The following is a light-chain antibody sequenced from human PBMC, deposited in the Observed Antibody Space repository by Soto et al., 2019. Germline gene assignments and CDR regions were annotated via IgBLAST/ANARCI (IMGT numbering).Light chain of an antibody. CDR3: QQYDTSPPLT. V-gene: IGKV3-20*01. Sequence: EIVLTQSPGTLPLSPGDRATLSCRASQSVNSNYLAWYQQKPGQAPRLLLYGASSRAIGIPHRLSGSGSGTDFALSISRLEPEDCAVYYCQQYDTSPPLTFGGGTKVEIK. J-gene: IGKJ4*01. CDR1: QSVNSNY. CDR2: GAS.